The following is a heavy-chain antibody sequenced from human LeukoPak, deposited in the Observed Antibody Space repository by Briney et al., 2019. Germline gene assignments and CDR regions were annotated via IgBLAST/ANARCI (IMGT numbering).Heavy chain of an antibody. V-gene: IGHV4-61*02. J-gene: IGHJ6*03. Sequence: SETLSLTCTVSGGSISSGSYYWSWIRQPAGKGLEWIGRIYTSGSTNYNPSLKSRVTISVDTSKNQFSLKLSSVTAADTAVYYCARVGHDYSNYGYYMDVWGKGTTVTVSS. CDR2: IYTSGST. CDR3: ARVGHDYSNYGYYMDV. D-gene: IGHD4-11*01. CDR1: GGSISSGSYY.